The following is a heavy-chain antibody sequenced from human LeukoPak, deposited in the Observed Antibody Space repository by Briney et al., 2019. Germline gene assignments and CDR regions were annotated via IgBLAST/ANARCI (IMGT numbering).Heavy chain of an antibody. CDR1: GFIFSVYE. D-gene: IGHD2-2*01. V-gene: IGHV3-48*03. J-gene: IGHJ4*02. CDR2: ITSGGGTI. CDR3: ARGFNYAFDY. Sequence: GGSLRLSCAASGFIFSVYEMNWVRQAPGKGLEWFSYITSGGGTIYYADSVKGRFTISRDNAKNSLYLQMNSLRADDTATYYCARGFNYAFDYWGQGTLVTVSS.